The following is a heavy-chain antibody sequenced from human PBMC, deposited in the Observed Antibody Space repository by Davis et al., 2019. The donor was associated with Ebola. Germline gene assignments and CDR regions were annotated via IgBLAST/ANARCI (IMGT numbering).Heavy chain of an antibody. V-gene: IGHV1-69*05. CDR1: GGTFSSYA. D-gene: IGHD2-2*01. Sequence: AASVKVSCKASGGTFSSYAISWVRQAPGQGLEWMGGFIPIFGTANYAQKFQGRVTMTTDTSTSTAYMELRSLRSDDTAVYYCARDLPSWPLDYWGQGTLVTVSS. J-gene: IGHJ4*02. CDR3: ARDLPSWPLDY. CDR2: FIPIFGTA.